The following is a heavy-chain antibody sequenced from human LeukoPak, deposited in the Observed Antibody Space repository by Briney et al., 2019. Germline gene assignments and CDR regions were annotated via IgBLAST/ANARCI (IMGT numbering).Heavy chain of an antibody. J-gene: IGHJ4*02. CDR3: AGAYDFWSGYPTTLDC. Sequence: SETLSLTCTVSGGSLSSYYWSWIRQPPGKGLEWIGYIYYSGSTNYNPSLKSRVTISVDTSKNQFSLKLSSVTAADTAVYYCAGAYDFWSGYPTTLDCWGEGSLVTVSS. D-gene: IGHD3-3*01. V-gene: IGHV4-59*01. CDR1: GGSLSSYY. CDR2: IYYSGST.